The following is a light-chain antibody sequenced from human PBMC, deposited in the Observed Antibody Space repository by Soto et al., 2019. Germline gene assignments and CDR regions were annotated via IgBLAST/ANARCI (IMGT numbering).Light chain of an antibody. CDR2: AAS. J-gene: IGKJ3*01. V-gene: IGKV1-39*01. CDR3: QQSYRTPLT. Sequence: DIQMTQSPSSLSASVGDRATITAQASQDIRNYLNWYQQKPGKAPKLVIHAASSLQSGVPSRFSGSGSGTDFTLTISSLQPEDFATYYCQQSYRTPLTFGPGTKVDIK. CDR1: QDIRNY.